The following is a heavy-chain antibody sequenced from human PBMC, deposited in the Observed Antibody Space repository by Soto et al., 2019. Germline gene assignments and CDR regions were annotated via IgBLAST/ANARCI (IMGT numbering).Heavy chain of an antibody. D-gene: IGHD2-2*01. CDR1: GFTFSSYG. V-gene: IGHV3-33*01. J-gene: IGHJ6*03. CDR3: ARLGYCSSTGCRIRYYYYYYMDV. Sequence: GGSLRLSCAASGFTFSSYGMHWVRQAPGKGLEWVAVIWYDGSNKYYADSVKGRFTISRDNSKNTLYLQMNSLRAEDTAVYYCARLGYCSSTGCRIRYYYYYYMDVWGKGTTVTVSS. CDR2: IWYDGSNK.